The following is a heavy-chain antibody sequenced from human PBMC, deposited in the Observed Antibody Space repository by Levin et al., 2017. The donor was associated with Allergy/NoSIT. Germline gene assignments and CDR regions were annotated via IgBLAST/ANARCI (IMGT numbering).Heavy chain of an antibody. Sequence: GGSLRLSCAASAFTFSSYWMHWVRQAPGKGLVWVSRISTDGSSINYADSVKGRFTISRDNAKNTLYLQMNSLRAEDTAVYYCARDDSRSGSAFDIWGQGTMVTVSS. CDR1: AFTFSSYW. V-gene: IGHV3-74*01. CDR2: ISTDGSSI. J-gene: IGHJ3*02. D-gene: IGHD6-13*01. CDR3: ARDDSRSGSAFDI.